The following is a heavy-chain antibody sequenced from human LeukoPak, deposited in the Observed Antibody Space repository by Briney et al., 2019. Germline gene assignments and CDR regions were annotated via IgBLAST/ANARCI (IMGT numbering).Heavy chain of an antibody. D-gene: IGHD3-16*01. Sequence: GGSLRLSCAASGFTFSSYTMNWVRQAPGKGLEWVANIKQDGTEKYYVDSVKGRFTISRDNAKNSLYLRMNSLRAEDTALYYCARGLRISHYYYYCMDVWGKGTTVTISS. CDR3: ARGLRISHYYYYCMDV. CDR1: GFTFSSYT. J-gene: IGHJ6*03. CDR2: IKQDGTEK. V-gene: IGHV3-7*04.